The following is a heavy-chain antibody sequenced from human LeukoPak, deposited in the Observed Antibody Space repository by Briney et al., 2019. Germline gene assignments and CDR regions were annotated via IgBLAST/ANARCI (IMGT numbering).Heavy chain of an antibody. CDR1: GGSISSYY. J-gene: IGHJ5*02. D-gene: IGHD3-10*01. CDR3: ARTPSSGSYWGNWFDP. Sequence: SETLSLTCTVSGGSISSYYWSWIRQPAGKGLEWIGRIYTSGSTNYNPSLKSRVTMSVDTSKNQFSLKLSSVTAADMAVYYCARTPSSGSYWGNWFDPWGQGTLVTVSS. CDR2: IYTSGST. V-gene: IGHV4-4*07.